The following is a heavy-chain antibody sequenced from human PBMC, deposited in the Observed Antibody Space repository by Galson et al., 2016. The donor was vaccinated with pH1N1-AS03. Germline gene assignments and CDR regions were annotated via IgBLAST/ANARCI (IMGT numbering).Heavy chain of an antibody. Sequence: SETLSLTCSVSGASVSHYASYWGWIRQAPGKGLEWIATASARGRTYHNPSLDSRLTISLDTSKNHFSLTLTSVTAADTAMYYCARDRRDCSGGSCSQDGWFDPWGQGTLVVVSS. V-gene: IGHV4-39*07. CDR3: ARDRRDCSGGSCSQDGWFDP. J-gene: IGHJ5*02. D-gene: IGHD2-15*01. CDR2: ASARGRT. CDR1: GASVSHYASY.